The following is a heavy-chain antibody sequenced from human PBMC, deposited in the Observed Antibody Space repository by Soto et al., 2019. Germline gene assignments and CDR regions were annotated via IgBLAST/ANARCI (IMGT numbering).Heavy chain of an antibody. CDR1: GLSITTGGSY. V-gene: IGHV4-31*03. D-gene: IGHD2-2*02. CDR3: ARARFQVLYGKPYFDS. Sequence: SETLYLTCTVSGLSITTGGSYWSWIRQHPGKGLEWIGNIYHSGNTYYNPSLKSRLTISVDTSKNHFSLMVDSVTAADTAVYYCARARFQVLYGKPYFDSWGQGTLVTVSS. CDR2: IYHSGNT. J-gene: IGHJ4*02.